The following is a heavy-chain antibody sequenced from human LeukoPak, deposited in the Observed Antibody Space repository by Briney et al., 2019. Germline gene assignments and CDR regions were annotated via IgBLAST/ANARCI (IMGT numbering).Heavy chain of an antibody. CDR1: GGTFSSYA. J-gene: IGHJ4*02. CDR3: ASQILYSSGWSFDY. CDR2: IIPIFGTA. Sequence: ASVKVSCKASGGTFSSYAISWVRQAPGQGLEWMGRIIPIFGTANYAQKFQGRVTITADKSTSTAYMELSSPRSEDTAVYYCASQILYSSGWSFDYWGQGTLVTVSS. V-gene: IGHV1-69*06. D-gene: IGHD6-19*01.